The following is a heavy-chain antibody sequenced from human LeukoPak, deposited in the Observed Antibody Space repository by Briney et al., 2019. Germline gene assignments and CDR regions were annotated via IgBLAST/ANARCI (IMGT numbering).Heavy chain of an antibody. CDR3: ARRHSSSRQFDF. Sequence: GESLKISCKGSGYSFSSYWIGWVRRMPGKGLEWMGIIYPGDSDTRYSPSFQGQVTISADNSITTAYLQWSTLKASDTAIYYCARRHSSSRQFDFWGQGTQVTVSS. CDR2: IYPGDSDT. V-gene: IGHV5-51*01. J-gene: IGHJ4*02. CDR1: GYSFSSYW. D-gene: IGHD6-13*01.